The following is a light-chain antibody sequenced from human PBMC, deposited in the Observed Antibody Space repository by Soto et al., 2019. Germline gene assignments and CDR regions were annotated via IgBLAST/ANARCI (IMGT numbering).Light chain of an antibody. CDR2: GAS. CDR1: QSVSSN. V-gene: IGKV3-15*01. J-gene: IGKJ1*01. CDR3: QKYNNWPRT. Sequence: EIVMTQSPATLSVSPGERATLSCRASQSVSSNLAWYQQKPGQAPRLLIYGASTRATGIPARFSGSGSGTEFTITISSLQSEDFEVYYCQKYNNWPRTFGRGTKV.